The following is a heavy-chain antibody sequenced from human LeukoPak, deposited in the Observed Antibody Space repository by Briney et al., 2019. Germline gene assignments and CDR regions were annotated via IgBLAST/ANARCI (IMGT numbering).Heavy chain of an antibody. J-gene: IGHJ4*02. Sequence: PSETLSLTCTVSGGSISSGSYYWSWIRQPAGKGLEWIGRIDTGGSTNYNPSLKSRVTISVDTSKNQFSLKLSSVTAADTAVYYCARAKPLGYCSGGSCYRTHYFDYWGQGTLVTVSS. V-gene: IGHV4-61*02. D-gene: IGHD2-15*01. CDR3: ARAKPLGYCSGGSCYRTHYFDY. CDR1: GGSISSGSYY. CDR2: IDTGGST.